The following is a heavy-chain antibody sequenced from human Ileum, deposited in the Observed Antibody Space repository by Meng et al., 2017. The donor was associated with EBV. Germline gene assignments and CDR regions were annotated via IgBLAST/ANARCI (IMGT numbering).Heavy chain of an antibody. CDR1: GGSFSGYY. CDR3: ARGNKVSDRGFDY. V-gene: IGHV4-34*01. Sequence: QGQLKRWGAGRLKPPQTLSPTGAVYGGSFSGYYWSWIRQPPGKGLGWIGEINHSGSTNYTPSLKSRVTISVDTSKNQFSLKLSSVTAADTAVYYCARGNKVSDRGFDYWGQGTLVTVSS. CDR2: INHSGST. D-gene: IGHD3-10*01. J-gene: IGHJ4*02.